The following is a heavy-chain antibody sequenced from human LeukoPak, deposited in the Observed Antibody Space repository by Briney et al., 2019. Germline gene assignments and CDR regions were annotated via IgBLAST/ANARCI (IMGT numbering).Heavy chain of an antibody. CDR2: ISYDGSNK. D-gene: IGHD6-6*01. CDR1: GFTFSSYG. V-gene: IGHV3-30*18. J-gene: IGHJ4*02. Sequence: GRSLRLSCAASGFTFSSYGMHWVRQAPGKGLEWVAVISYDGSNKYYADSVKGRFTISRDNSKNTLYLQMNSLRAEDTAVYYCAKSLLYSSCDYWGQGTLVTVSS. CDR3: AKSLLYSSCDY.